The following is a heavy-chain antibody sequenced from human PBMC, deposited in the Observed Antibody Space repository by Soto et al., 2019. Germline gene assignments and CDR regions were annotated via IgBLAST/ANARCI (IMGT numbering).Heavy chain of an antibody. Sequence: QVQLQQWGAGLLKPSETLSLTCAVYGGSFSGYYWSWIRQPPGKGLEWIGEINHSGSTNYNPSLCGRGTMSVDTSKHQFSLKLSSVTAADTAVYYCARGQPYFLWFGDGYFDYWGQGTLVTVSS. D-gene: IGHD3-10*01. CDR1: GGSFSGYY. V-gene: IGHV4-34*01. CDR2: INHSGST. J-gene: IGHJ4*02. CDR3: ARGQPYFLWFGDGYFDY.